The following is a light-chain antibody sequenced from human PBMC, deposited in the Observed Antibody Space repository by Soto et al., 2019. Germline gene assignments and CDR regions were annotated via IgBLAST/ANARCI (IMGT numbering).Light chain of an antibody. V-gene: IGKV3-15*01. J-gene: IGKJ2*01. Sequence: EIVMTQSPATLSVSPGERATLSCRASQSVSSNLAWYQQKPGKAPRLLIYGSSTRATGIPARFSGSGSGTEFTLTISSLQSEDFAVYYCQQYNKWYTFGQGTKLEIK. CDR2: GSS. CDR3: QQYNKWYT. CDR1: QSVSSN.